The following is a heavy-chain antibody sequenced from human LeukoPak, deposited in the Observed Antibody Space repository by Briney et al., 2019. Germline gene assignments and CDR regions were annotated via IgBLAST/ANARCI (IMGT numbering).Heavy chain of an antibody. V-gene: IGHV4-61*02. CDR3: ARGRAAAGIPFDY. CDR2: IYTSGST. J-gene: IGHJ4*02. Sequence: PSETLSLTCTASGGSISSGSYYWSWIRQPAGKGLEWIGRIYTSGSTNYNPSLKSRVTISVDTSKNQFSLKLSSVTAADTAVYYCARGRAAAGIPFDYWGQGTLVTVSS. CDR1: GGSISSGSYY. D-gene: IGHD6-13*01.